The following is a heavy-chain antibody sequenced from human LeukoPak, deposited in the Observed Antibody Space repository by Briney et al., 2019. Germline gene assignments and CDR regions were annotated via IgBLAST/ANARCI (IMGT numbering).Heavy chain of an antibody. J-gene: IGHJ4*02. CDR2: ISGSGGST. Sequence: PGGSLGLSCAGSGFTFSSYAMNWVRQAPGKGLEWVSGISGSGGSTYYADSVKGRFTISRDNSKNTLYLQMNSLRAEDAAIYYCAKDRIWSGYSKYYFDCWGQGTLVTVSS. CDR3: AKDRIWSGYSKYYFDC. D-gene: IGHD3-3*01. CDR1: GFTFSSYA. V-gene: IGHV3-23*01.